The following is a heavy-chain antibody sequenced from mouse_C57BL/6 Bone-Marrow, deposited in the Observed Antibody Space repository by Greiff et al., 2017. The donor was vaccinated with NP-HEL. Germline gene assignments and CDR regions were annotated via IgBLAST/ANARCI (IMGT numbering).Heavy chain of an antibody. CDR1: GYTFTDHT. D-gene: IGHD2-4*01. Sequence: VQVVESDAELVKPGASVKISCKVSGYTFTDHTIHWMKQRPEQGLEWIGYIYPRDGSTKYNEKFKGKATLTADKSSSTAYMQLNSLTSEDSAVYFCARSDYDYDGAFAYWGQGTLVTVSA. V-gene: IGHV1-78*01. CDR2: IYPRDGST. J-gene: IGHJ3*01. CDR3: ARSDYDYDGAFAY.